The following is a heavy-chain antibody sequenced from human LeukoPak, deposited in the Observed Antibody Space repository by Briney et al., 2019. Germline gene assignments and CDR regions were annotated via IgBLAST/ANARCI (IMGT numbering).Heavy chain of an antibody. J-gene: IGHJ3*02. V-gene: IGHV3-23*01. CDR2: ISGSGGST. D-gene: IGHD5-12*01. CDR3: ASLESGDDVFDI. Sequence: GASLRLSCAASGFTFSSYAMSWVRQAPGKGLEWVSVISGSGGSTYYADSVKGRFTISRDKSKNTLYLQMNSLRDEDTAVYYCASLESGDDVFDIWGQGTMVTVSS. CDR1: GFTFSSYA.